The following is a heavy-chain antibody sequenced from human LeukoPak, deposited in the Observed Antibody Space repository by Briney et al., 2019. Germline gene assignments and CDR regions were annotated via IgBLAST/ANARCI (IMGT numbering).Heavy chain of an antibody. CDR3: ARGEDNYYYGMDV. J-gene: IGHJ6*04. CDR1: GGSFSGYY. CDR2: INHSGST. V-gene: IGHV4-34*01. Sequence: SETLSLTCAVYGGSFSGYYGSWIRQPPGKGLEWIGEINHSGSTNYNPSLKSRVTVSVDTSKNQFPLKLRSVTAADTAVYYCARGEDNYYYGMDVWGKGTTVTVSS.